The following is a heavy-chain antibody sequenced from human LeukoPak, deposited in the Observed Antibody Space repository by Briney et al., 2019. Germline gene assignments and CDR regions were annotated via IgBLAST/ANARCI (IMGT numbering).Heavy chain of an antibody. D-gene: IGHD3-9*01. V-gene: IGHV3-66*01. Sequence: PGGSLRLSCTVSGFAVSTNSMSWVRQAPGKGLEWVSFIYSDNTHYSDSVKGRFTISRDNAKNSLYLQMNSLRAEDTAVYYCARVEDYDILTGFDYWGQGTLVTVSS. CDR2: IYSDNT. CDR1: GFAVSTNS. CDR3: ARVEDYDILTGFDY. J-gene: IGHJ4*02.